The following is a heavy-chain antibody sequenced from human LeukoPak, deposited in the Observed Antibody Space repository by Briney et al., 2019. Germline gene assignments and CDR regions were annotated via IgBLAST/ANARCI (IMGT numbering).Heavy chain of an antibody. V-gene: IGHV1-69*13. CDR2: IIPIFGTA. Sequence: ASVKVSCKASGGTFSSYAISWVRQAPGQGLEWMGGIIPIFGTANYAQKFQGRVTITADESTSTAYMELSSLRSEDTAVYHCARDVFGSSTNWGQGTLVTVSS. CDR1: GGTFSSYA. J-gene: IGHJ4*02. D-gene: IGHD2-2*01. CDR3: ARDVFGSSTN.